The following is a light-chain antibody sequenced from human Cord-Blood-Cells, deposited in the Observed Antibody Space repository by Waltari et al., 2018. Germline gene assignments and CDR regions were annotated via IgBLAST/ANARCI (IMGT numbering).Light chain of an antibody. J-gene: IGKJ1*01. V-gene: IGKV3-11*01. CDR2: DAS. CDR1: QSVSSY. Sequence: EIVLTQSPATLSLSPGARATLSCRASQSVSSYLAWYQQKPGQAPRPLIYDASNRATGIPARFSGSGSGTDFTLTISSLEPEDFAVYYCQQRSNWPPTFGQGTKVEIK. CDR3: QQRSNWPPT.